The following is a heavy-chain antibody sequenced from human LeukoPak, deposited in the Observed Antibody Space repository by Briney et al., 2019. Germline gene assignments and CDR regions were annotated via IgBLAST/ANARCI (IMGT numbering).Heavy chain of an antibody. Sequence: ETVSLLCTVSGGSTSSYSWSWIRQPPGKGLEWIGYISHSGSTNYNPTLKNAASISVNTSKNQFSLKLSSVPAAGTAMYYCARAPPRITISGVLVTEFDIWGPGALVTVSS. J-gene: IGHJ3*02. CDR2: ISHSGST. CDR1: GGSTSSYS. V-gene: IGHV4-59*01. D-gene: IGHD3-3*01. CDR3: ARAPPRITISGVLVTEFDI.